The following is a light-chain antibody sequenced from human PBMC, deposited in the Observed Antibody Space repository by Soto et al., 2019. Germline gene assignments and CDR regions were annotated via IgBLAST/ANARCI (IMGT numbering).Light chain of an antibody. Sequence: GDRVTITCRASQSISSWLAWYQQKPGKAPKLLIYDASSLESGVPSRFSGSGSGTEFTLTISSLQPDDFATYYCQFRGTVGQGTKVEIK. J-gene: IGKJ1*01. CDR3: QFRGT. CDR1: QSISSW. V-gene: IGKV1-5*01. CDR2: DAS.